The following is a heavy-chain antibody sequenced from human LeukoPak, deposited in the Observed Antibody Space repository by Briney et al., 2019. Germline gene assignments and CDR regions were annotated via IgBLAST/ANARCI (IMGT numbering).Heavy chain of an antibody. V-gene: IGHV3-23*01. CDR3: ARDSDSSDEVDS. CDR1: GFTFSSYA. CDR2: VGAGGTFT. J-gene: IGHJ4*02. Sequence: GGSLRLSCTASGFTFSSYAMNWGRQAPGKGLEWVSGVGAGGTFTYYADSVKGRFTISGDNSKNTLYLQMNSLRAEDTAVYYCARDSDSSDEVDSWGQGTLVTVSS. D-gene: IGHD6-25*01.